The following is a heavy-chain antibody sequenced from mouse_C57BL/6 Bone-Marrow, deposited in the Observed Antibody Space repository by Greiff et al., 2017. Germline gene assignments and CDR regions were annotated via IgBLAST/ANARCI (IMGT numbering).Heavy chain of an antibody. J-gene: IGHJ2*01. CDR3: ARWGYGDY. CDR1: GYTFTSYW. CDR2: IDPSDSYT. V-gene: IGHV1-69*01. Sequence: QVQLQQPGAELVMPGASVKLSCKASGYTFTSYWMHWVKQRPGQGLEWIGEIDPSDSYTNYNQKFKGKATLTVDKSSSTAYMQLSSLTSEDYAVYYYARWGYGDYWGQGTTLTVSS. D-gene: IGHD3-1*01.